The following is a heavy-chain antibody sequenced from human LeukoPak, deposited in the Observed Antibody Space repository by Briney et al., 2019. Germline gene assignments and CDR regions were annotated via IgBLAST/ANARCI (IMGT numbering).Heavy chain of an antibody. CDR1: RYTFTGYY. D-gene: IGHD3-22*01. Sequence: ASVKVSCKASRYTFTGYYMHWVRQAPGQGLEWMGIINPSGGATTYAQKFQGRVTMTRDTSTSTVYMELSSLRSEDTAIYYCARTSYQHYYDSSGYPYWGQGTLVTVSS. CDR3: ARTSYQHYYDSSGYPY. CDR2: INPSGGAT. J-gene: IGHJ4*02. V-gene: IGHV1-46*01.